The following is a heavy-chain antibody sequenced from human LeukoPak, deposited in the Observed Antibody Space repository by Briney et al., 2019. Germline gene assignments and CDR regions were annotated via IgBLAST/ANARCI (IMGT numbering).Heavy chain of an antibody. D-gene: IGHD3-22*01. Sequence: SETLSLTCTVSGGALNSTRYHWGWIRQPPGKGLGWIGTIYNRGSTFYNPSLESRVTISVDTSKNQFSLRSTSVTAADTAVYHCARVGYDRSGYYLRPFDYWGQGTLVTVSS. J-gene: IGHJ4*02. CDR1: GGALNSTRYH. V-gene: IGHV4-39*01. CDR3: ARVGYDRSGYYLRPFDY. CDR2: IYNRGST.